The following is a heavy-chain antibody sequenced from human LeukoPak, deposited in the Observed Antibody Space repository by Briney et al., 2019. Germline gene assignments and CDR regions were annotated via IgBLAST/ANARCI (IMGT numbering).Heavy chain of an antibody. V-gene: IGHV6-1*01. J-gene: IGHJ3*02. CDR1: GDNVSSNSAA. CDR3: ARLITGSLNTFYAFDI. Sequence: SQTLSLTCAISGDNVSSNSAAWNWIRQSPSRGLEWLGRTYYRSKWYNDYAVSVKSRITINPDTSKNQFSLQLNSVTPEDTAVYYCARLITGSLNTFYAFDIWGQGTMVTVSS. CDR2: TYYRSKWYN. D-gene: IGHD1-20*01.